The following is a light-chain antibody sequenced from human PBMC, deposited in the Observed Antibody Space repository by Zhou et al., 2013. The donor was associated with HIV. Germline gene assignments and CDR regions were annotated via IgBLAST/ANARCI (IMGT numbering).Light chain of an antibody. Sequence: EIALTQSPDTLSLSPGERVILSCRASETGRYNSLAWYQQKSGQAPRLLIYDASIRATGIPARFSGSGSGTDFTLTISSLEPEDFALYYCQQRYNSLTFGGGTKVEIK. CDR3: QQRYNSLT. J-gene: IGKJ4*01. CDR2: DAS. CDR1: ETGRYNS. V-gene: IGKV3D-20*02.